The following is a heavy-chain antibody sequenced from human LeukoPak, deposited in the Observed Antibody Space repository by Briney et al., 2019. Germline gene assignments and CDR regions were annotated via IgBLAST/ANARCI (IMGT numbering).Heavy chain of an antibody. CDR2: ISYDGSNK. CDR1: GFTFSSYA. CDR3: ARPQGIAVAGMGY. J-gene: IGHJ4*02. D-gene: IGHD6-19*01. Sequence: PGGSLRLSCAASGFTFSSYAMHWVRQAPGKGLEWVAVISYDGSNKYYADSVKGRFTISRDNSKNTLYLQMNSLRAEDTAVYYCARPQGIAVAGMGYWGQGTLVTVSS. V-gene: IGHV3-30-3*01.